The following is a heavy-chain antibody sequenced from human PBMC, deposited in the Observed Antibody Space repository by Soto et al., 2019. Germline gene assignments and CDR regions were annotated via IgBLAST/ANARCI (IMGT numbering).Heavy chain of an antibody. CDR1: GGSISSYY. D-gene: IGHD6-19*01. V-gene: IGHV4-59*01. Sequence: SETLSLTCTVPGGSISSYYWSWIRQPPGKGLEWIGYFYYSGSTNYNPSLKSRVTISVDTSKNQFSLKLSSVTAADTAVYYCARGGWKLFDYWGQGTLVTVSS. J-gene: IGHJ4*02. CDR3: ARGGWKLFDY. CDR2: FYYSGST.